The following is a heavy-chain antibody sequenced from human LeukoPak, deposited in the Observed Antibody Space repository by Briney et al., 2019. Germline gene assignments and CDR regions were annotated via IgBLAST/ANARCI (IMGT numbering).Heavy chain of an antibody. Sequence: SETLSLTCTVSGGSISSSSYYWGWIRQPPGKVLEWIGSIYYSGSTYYNPSLKSRVTISVDTSKNQFSLKLSSVTAADTAVYYCARDSYYDYVWGSYPSYWGQGTLVTVSS. CDR1: GGSISSSSYY. D-gene: IGHD3-16*02. CDR3: ARDSYYDYVWGSYPSY. V-gene: IGHV4-39*02. J-gene: IGHJ4*02. CDR2: IYYSGST.